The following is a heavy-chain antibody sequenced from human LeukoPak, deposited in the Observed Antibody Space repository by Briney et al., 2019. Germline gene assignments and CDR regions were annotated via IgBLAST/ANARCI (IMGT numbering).Heavy chain of an antibody. D-gene: IGHD4-11*01. CDR2: ISSSSSYI. CDR1: ALTFSSYS. Sequence: PGGSLRLSCAVSALTFSSYSMNWVRQAPGKGLEWVSSISSSSSYIYYADSVKGRFTISRDNAKNSLYLQMNSLRAEDTAVYYCARGRVYSNYHHYWYFDLSGRGTLVTVSS. J-gene: IGHJ2*01. V-gene: IGHV3-21*01. CDR3: ARGRVYSNYHHYWYFDL.